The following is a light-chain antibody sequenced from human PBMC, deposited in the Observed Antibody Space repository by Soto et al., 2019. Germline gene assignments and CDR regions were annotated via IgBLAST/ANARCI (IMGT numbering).Light chain of an antibody. CDR2: DAS. CDR1: QSVSKY. V-gene: IGKV3-11*01. CDR3: QQRSNWPPS. J-gene: IGKJ4*01. Sequence: ETVLTQSPPTLSLSPGEGATLSCRASQSVSKYLAWYQQKPGQAPRLLIYDASTRATGIPARFSGSGSGTDFALAISSLVHDDFAVYYCQQRSNWPPSFGGGTKVDIK.